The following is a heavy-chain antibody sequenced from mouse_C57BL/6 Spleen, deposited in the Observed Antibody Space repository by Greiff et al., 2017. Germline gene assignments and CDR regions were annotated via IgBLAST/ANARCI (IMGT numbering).Heavy chain of an antibody. J-gene: IGHJ1*03. CDR1: GYTFTDYE. Sequence: VQRVESGAELVRPGASVTLSCKASGYTFTDYEMHWVKQTPVHGLEWIGAIDPETGGTAYNQKFKGKAILTADKSSSTAYMELRSLTSEDSAVYYCTRGGGSSPYWYFDVWGTGTTVTVSS. V-gene: IGHV1-15*01. CDR3: TRGGGSSPYWYFDV. CDR2: IDPETGGT. D-gene: IGHD1-1*01.